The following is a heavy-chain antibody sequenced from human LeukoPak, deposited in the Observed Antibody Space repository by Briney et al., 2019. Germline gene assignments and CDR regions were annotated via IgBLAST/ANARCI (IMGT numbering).Heavy chain of an antibody. J-gene: IGHJ4*02. CDR1: GFTFSSYG. CDR2: IWCDGSNK. Sequence: GRSLRLSCAASGFTFSSYGMHWVRQAPGKGLEWVALIWCDGSNKYYADSVKGRFTISRDNSKNTLYLQMNSLRAEDTAVYYCAKDARMVRGVPLYSFDYWGQGTLVTVSS. CDR3: AKDARMVRGVPLYSFDY. V-gene: IGHV3-33*06. D-gene: IGHD3-10*01.